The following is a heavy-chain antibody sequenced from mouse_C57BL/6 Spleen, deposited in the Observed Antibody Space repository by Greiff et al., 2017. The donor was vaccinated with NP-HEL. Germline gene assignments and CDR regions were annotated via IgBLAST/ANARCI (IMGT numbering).Heavy chain of an antibody. CDR1: GYTFTSYW. J-gene: IGHJ4*01. V-gene: IGHV1-50*01. CDR3: ARSRRESAMDY. CDR2: IDPSDSYT. Sequence: QVQLQQPGAELVKPGASVKLSCKASGYTFTSYWMQWVKQRPGQGLEWIGEIDPSDSYTNYNQKFKGKATLTVDTSSSTAYMQLSSLTSEDSAVYYCARSRRESAMDYWGQGTSVTVSS.